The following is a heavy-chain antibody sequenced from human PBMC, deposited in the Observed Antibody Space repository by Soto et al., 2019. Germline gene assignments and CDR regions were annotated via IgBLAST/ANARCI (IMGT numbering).Heavy chain of an antibody. V-gene: IGHV4-59*01. Sequence: SETLSLTCNVSGGSISDFYWSWIRQSPGKRLEWIGYLYYTGSTNYNPALKSRVTISLDTSKNQFSLKVRSVTAADTAVYYCARGGGYDFRSSQAPPIDVWGQGTTVTVSS. D-gene: IGHD3-3*01. CDR1: GGSISDFY. J-gene: IGHJ6*02. CDR3: ARGGGYDFRSSQAPPIDV. CDR2: LYYTGST.